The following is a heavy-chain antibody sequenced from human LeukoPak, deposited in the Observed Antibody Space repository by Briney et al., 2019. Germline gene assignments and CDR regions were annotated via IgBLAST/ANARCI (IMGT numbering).Heavy chain of an antibody. Sequence: ASVKVSCKASGYTFTSYAMHWVRQAPGQRLEWMGWINAGNGNTKYSQKFQGRVTITRDTSISTAYMELSRLRSVDTAVYYCARDRQLLYYPFDYWGQGTLVTVSS. J-gene: IGHJ4*02. CDR3: ARDRQLLYYPFDY. V-gene: IGHV1-3*01. CDR2: INAGNGNT. D-gene: IGHD2-2*02. CDR1: GYTFTSYA.